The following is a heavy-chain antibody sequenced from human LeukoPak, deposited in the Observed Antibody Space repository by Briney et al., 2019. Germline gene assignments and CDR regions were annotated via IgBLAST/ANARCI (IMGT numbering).Heavy chain of an antibody. J-gene: IGHJ4*02. CDR3: ARRISADGRLDY. V-gene: IGHV4-39*01. Sequence: SETLSLTCSVSGGSITSTSHYWDWIRQPPGKGLEWIVRMYYSGSTFYSPSLKSRVTMSVDTAKNQFSLKLSSVTAADTAVYYCARRISADGRLDYWGQGTLVTVSS. CDR2: MYYSGST. CDR1: GGSITSTSHY. D-gene: IGHD3-3*01.